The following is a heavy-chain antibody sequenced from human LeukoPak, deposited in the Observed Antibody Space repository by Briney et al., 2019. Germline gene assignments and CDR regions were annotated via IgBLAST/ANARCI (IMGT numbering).Heavy chain of an antibody. J-gene: IGHJ4*02. Sequence: SETLSLTCTASGGSISSYYWSWIRQPPGKGLEWIGYIYYSGSTNYNPSLKSRVTISVDTSKNQFSLKLSSVTAADTAVYYCARGGYSYGYGFDYWGQGTLVTVSS. CDR2: IYYSGST. V-gene: IGHV4-59*08. CDR1: GGSISSYY. D-gene: IGHD5-18*01. CDR3: ARGGYSYGYGFDY.